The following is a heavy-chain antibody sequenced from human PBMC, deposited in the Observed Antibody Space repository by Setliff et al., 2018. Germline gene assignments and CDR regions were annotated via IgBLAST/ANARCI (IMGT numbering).Heavy chain of an antibody. V-gene: IGHV4-4*07. D-gene: IGHD3-22*01. CDR2: LHTSGST. CDR1: GASFSDYY. Sequence: SETLSLTCTVYGASFSDYYWSWIRQPAGKGLEWVGRLHTSGSTNYNPSLQSRVAISVDTSKNQFSLKLSSVTAADTAVYYCVRRTYYYDTSPMGWFDPWGQGILVTVSS. CDR3: VRRTYYYDTSPMGWFDP. J-gene: IGHJ5*02.